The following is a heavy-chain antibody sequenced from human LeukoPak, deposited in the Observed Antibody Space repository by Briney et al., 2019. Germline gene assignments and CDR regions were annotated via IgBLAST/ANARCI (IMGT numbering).Heavy chain of an antibody. CDR2: VYYSGST. J-gene: IGHJ4*02. V-gene: IGHV4-59*01. CDR1: GDSISHNY. CDR3: ARTPYGTGFDY. D-gene: IGHD1-14*01. Sequence: SETLSLTCNVSGDSISHNYWSWIRQPPGEGLECIGYVYYSGSTKYNPSLKSRVTMSVDTSKNQISLNLRSVTAADTAVYYCARTPYGTGFDYWGQGTLVTVSS.